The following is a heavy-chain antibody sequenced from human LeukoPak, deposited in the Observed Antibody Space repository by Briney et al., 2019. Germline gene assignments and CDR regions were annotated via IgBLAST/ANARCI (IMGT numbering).Heavy chain of an antibody. V-gene: IGHV4-4*07. CDR3: AKGSTVTTVGDFDY. CDR2: IYTSGST. D-gene: IGHD4-11*01. Sequence: SETLSLTCTVSGDSISSYYWSWIRQPAGKGLEWIGRIYTSGSTNYNPSLKSRVTMSVDTSKNQFSLKLSSVTAADTAVYYCAKGSTVTTVGDFDYWGQGTLVTVSS. J-gene: IGHJ4*02. CDR1: GDSISSYY.